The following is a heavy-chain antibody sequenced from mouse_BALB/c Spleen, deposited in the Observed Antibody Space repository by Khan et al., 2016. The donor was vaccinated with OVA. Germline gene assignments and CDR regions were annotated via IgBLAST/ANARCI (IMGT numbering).Heavy chain of an antibody. CDR2: ISNSGST. CDR1: GYSITRDYA. D-gene: IGHD4-1*01. V-gene: IGHV3-2*02. J-gene: IGHJ4*01. Sequence: VQLKESGPGLVKPSQSLSLTCTVTGYSITRDYAWNWIRQFPGNKLEWMGYISNSGSTSYNPSLKSRISITRDTSKNQFFLHLNSVTTEDTATYYCASELGRYYAMDYWGQGTSVTVSS. CDR3: ASELGRYYAMDY.